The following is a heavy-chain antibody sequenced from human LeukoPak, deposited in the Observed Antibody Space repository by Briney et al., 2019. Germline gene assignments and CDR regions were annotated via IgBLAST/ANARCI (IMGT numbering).Heavy chain of an antibody. J-gene: IGHJ4*02. CDR3: ARGRGRAAAGLDYFDY. V-gene: IGHV4-34*01. Sequence: PSETLSLTCAVYGGSFSGYYWSWIRQPPGKGLEWIGEINHSGSTNYNPSLKSRVTISVDTSKNQFSLKLSSVTAADTAVYYCARGRGRAAAGLDYFDYWGQGTPVTVSS. CDR2: INHSGST. D-gene: IGHD6-13*01. CDR1: GGSFSGYY.